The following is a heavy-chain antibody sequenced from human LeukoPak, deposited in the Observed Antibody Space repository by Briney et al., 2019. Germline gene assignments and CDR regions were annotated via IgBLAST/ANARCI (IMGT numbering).Heavy chain of an antibody. CDR3: EKARSHYCYDSSGYYAVGY. J-gene: IGHJ4*02. Sequence: GRSLRLSCEASGFTFSNYNMHWVRQAPGKGLEWVAFIRYDGSNKYYADYVKGRFSMSRDKSNNTVYLQLNSLTADDTAFYYCEKARSHYCYDSSGYYAVGYWGQGTLVTVSS. D-gene: IGHD3-22*01. CDR2: IRYDGSNK. V-gene: IGHV3-30*02. CDR1: GFTFSNYN.